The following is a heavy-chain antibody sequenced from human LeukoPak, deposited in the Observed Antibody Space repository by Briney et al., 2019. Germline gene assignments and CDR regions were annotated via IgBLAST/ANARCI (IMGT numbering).Heavy chain of an antibody. D-gene: IGHD3-10*01. CDR1: GGSISSYY. J-gene: IGHJ4*02. CDR3: TKGRGI. CDR2: LYTSGRM. Sequence: SETLSLTCTVSGGSISSYYWSWIRQPAGKGLEWIGHLYTSGRMSYNPSLKSRVTISVDTSKNQFSLKLTSVTAADTAVYYCTKGRGIWGQGTLVTVSS. V-gene: IGHV4-4*07.